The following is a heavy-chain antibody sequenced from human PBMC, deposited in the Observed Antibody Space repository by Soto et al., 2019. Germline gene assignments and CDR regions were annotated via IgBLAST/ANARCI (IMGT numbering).Heavy chain of an antibody. Sequence: SETLSLTCAVYGGSFSGYYWSWIRQPPGKGLEWIGEINHSGSTNYNPSLKSRVTISVDTSKNQFSLKLSSVTAADTAVYYCARGISRLGYCTNGVCLKNWFDPWGQGALVTVSS. CDR1: GGSFSGYY. CDR3: ARGISRLGYCTNGVCLKNWFDP. D-gene: IGHD2-8*01. J-gene: IGHJ5*02. CDR2: INHSGST. V-gene: IGHV4-34*01.